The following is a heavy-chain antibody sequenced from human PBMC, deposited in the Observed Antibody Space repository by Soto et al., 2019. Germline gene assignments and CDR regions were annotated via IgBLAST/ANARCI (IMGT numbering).Heavy chain of an antibody. Sequence: ASVKVSCKASGYTFTSYAMHWVRQAPGQRLEWMGWINAGNGNTKYSQKFQGRVTITRYTSASTAYMEVSSLRSEGTAVYYCARGASPLIDYWGQGTLVTVSS. J-gene: IGHJ4*02. CDR1: GYTFTSYA. CDR3: ARGASPLIDY. V-gene: IGHV1-3*01. D-gene: IGHD1-26*01. CDR2: INAGNGNT.